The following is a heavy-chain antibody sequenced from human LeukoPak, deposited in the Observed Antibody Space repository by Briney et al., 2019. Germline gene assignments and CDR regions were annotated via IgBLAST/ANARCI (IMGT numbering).Heavy chain of an antibody. CDR3: ARDSGFQHPTYYYDSSGSDY. CDR2: INPSGGST. CDR1: GYTFTSYY. J-gene: IGHJ4*02. Sequence: ASVKVSCKASGYTFTSYYMHWVRQAPGQGLEWMGIINPSGGSTSYAQKFQGRVTMTRDTSTSTVYMELSSLRSEDTAVYYCARDSGFQHPTYYYDSSGSDYWGQGTLVTVSS. V-gene: IGHV1-46*01. D-gene: IGHD3-22*01.